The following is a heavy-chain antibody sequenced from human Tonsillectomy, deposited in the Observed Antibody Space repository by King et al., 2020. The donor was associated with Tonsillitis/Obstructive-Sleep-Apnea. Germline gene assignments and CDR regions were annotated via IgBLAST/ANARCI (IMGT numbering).Heavy chain of an antibody. CDR3: ARMGYYYFYMAV. CDR1: GGSISSYY. CDR2: IYYSGST. V-gene: IGHV4-59*01. D-gene: IGHD3-16*01. Sequence: VQLQESGPGLVKPSETLSLTCTVSGGSISSYYWSWIRQPPGKGLEWIGYIYYSGSTYYNPSLKSRVTISVDTSKNQFSLKLSSVTAADTAVYYCARMGYYYFYMAVWGKGTTVTVSS. J-gene: IGHJ6*03.